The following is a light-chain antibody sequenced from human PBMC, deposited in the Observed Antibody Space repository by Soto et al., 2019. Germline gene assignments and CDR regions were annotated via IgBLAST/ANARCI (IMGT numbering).Light chain of an antibody. V-gene: IGLV8-61*01. CDR1: SGSVSTSYY. J-gene: IGLJ2*01. Sequence: QTVVTQEPSFSVSPGGTVTLTCGLSSGSVSTSYYPSWYQQTPGQAPRTLIYNTYTRSSGVPDRFSASILGDKAALTITGAKADDKSDYYCVLYMGSGISVFGGGTKLTVL. CDR3: VLYMGSGISV. CDR2: NTY.